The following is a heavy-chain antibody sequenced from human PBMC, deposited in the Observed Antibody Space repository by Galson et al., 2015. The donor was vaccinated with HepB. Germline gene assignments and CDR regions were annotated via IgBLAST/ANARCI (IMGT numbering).Heavy chain of an antibody. CDR2: IGPYNGDT. CDR1: GYTFSSYG. D-gene: IGHD3-22*01. J-gene: IGHJ6*02. V-gene: IGHV1-18*04. CDR3: ARVGKWGSGFDDYFYYGMDV. Sequence: KVSCKASGYTFSSYGISWVRQAPGQGLEWMGWIGPYNGDTSFAQKFQDRFTMTTDTSTGTAYMELRSLRSDDTAVYYCARVGKWGSGFDDYFYYGMDVWGQGTTVIVSS.